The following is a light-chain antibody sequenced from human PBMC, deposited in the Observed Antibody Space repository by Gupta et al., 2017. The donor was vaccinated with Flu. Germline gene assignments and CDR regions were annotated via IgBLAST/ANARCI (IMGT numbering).Light chain of an antibody. CDR1: SGSIASNY. V-gene: IGLV6-57*01. Sequence: TVTISCTRSSGSIASNYVQWYQQRPGSSPNTVIYEDNRRPSGVPDRFSGSIDSSSNSASLTISGLKTEDAADYYCQSYDDNNRVFGGGTKLTVL. J-gene: IGLJ3*02. CDR2: EDN. CDR3: QSYDDNNRV.